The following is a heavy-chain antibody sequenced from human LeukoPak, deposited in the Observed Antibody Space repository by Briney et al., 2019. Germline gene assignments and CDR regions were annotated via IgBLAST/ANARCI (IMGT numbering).Heavy chain of an antibody. CDR2: ISGSGGST. V-gene: IGHV3-23*01. Sequence: PGGSLRLSCAASGFTFSSYAMSWVRQAPGKGLEWVSAISGSGGSTYYADSVKGRFTISRDNSKNTLYLQMNSLRAEGTAVYYCAKVPGYYYDSSGYYYFDYWGQGTLVTVSS. J-gene: IGHJ4*02. CDR1: GFTFSSYA. CDR3: AKVPGYYYDSSGYYYFDY. D-gene: IGHD3-22*01.